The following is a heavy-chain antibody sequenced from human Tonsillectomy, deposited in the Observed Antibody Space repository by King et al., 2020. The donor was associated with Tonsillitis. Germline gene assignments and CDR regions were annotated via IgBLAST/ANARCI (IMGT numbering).Heavy chain of an antibody. Sequence: QLQESGPGLVKPSETLSLTCTVSGGSISSYYWSWIRQPPGKGLEWIGYIYYSGSTNYNPSLKSRVTISVDTSKNQFSLKLSSVTAADTAVYYCVRDKVCSGYYCAYGMDVWGQGTTVTVSS. CDR1: GGSISSYY. D-gene: IGHD3-22*01. V-gene: IGHV4-59*01. J-gene: IGHJ6*02. CDR3: VRDKVCSGYYCAYGMDV. CDR2: IYYSGST.